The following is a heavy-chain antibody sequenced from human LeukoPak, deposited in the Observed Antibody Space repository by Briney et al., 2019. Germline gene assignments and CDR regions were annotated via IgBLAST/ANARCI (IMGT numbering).Heavy chain of an antibody. CDR1: GGSISSGSYY. Sequence: SETLSLTCTVSGGSISSGSYYWSWFRQPAGKGLEWIGRISSSGSTNYNPSLKSRVTISVDTSKNQLFLKLSSVTATDTAVYYCAREAPRPDYWGQGTLFTVSS. CDR3: AREAPRPDY. CDR2: ISSSGST. J-gene: IGHJ4*02. V-gene: IGHV4-61*02.